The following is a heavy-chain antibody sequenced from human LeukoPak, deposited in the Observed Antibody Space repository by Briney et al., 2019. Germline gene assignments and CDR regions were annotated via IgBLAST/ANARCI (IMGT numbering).Heavy chain of an antibody. CDR1: GFTFSSYD. D-gene: IGHD1-26*01. CDR2: IGTAGDT. Sequence: GGSLRLSCAASGFTFSSYDMHWDRQATGKGLEWVSAIGTAGDTYYPGSVKGRFTISRENAKNSLYLQMNSLRAGDTAVYYCARVGGSHDAFDIWGQGTMVTVSS. J-gene: IGHJ3*02. V-gene: IGHV3-13*01. CDR3: ARVGGSHDAFDI.